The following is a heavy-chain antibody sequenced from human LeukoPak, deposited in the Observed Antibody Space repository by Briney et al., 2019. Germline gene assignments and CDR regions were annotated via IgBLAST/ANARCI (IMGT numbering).Heavy chain of an antibody. Sequence: SETLSLTCTVSGASVSSASYWTWIRQPPGKGVEWIAHIYNGVNTNCNPSLKSRVTISVDASKNQFSLRLNSVTAADTAVYYCARSRAFNSGAFDPWGQGSLVTVSS. CDR3: ARSRAFNSGAFDP. CDR2: IYNGVNT. D-gene: IGHD1-26*01. J-gene: IGHJ5*02. V-gene: IGHV4-61*01. CDR1: GASVSSASY.